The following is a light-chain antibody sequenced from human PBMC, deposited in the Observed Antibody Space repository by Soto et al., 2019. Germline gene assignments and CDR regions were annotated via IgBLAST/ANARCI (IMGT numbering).Light chain of an antibody. CDR3: SSYTTSSVM. V-gene: IGLV2-14*01. CDR1: SSDVGGYNY. CDR2: DVS. Sequence: QSVLTQPASVSGSPGQSITISCTGTSSDVGGYNYVSWYQQHPGKAPKLMIYDVSNRPSGVSNRFSGSKSGNTASLTISGLQAEDEADYYCSSYTTSSVMIGGGTKLTVL. J-gene: IGLJ2*01.